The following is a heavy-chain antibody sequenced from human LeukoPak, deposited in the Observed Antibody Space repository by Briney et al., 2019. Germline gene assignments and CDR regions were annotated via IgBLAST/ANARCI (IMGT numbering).Heavy chain of an antibody. D-gene: IGHD3-22*01. Sequence: GGSLRLSCTASGFTVSGNYMNWVRQAPGKGLGWVSYISSSSSTIYYADSVKGRFTISRDNAKNSLYLQMNSLRAEDTAVYYCARDGYDSSGYNQKPLDYWGQGTLVTVSS. V-gene: IGHV3-48*01. CDR2: ISSSSSTI. CDR1: GFTVSGNY. J-gene: IGHJ4*02. CDR3: ARDGYDSSGYNQKPLDY.